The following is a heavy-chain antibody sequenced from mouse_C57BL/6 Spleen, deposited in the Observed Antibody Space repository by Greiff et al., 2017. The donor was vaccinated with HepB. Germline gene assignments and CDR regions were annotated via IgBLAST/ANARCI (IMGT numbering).Heavy chain of an antibody. Sequence: VQLQESGAELVRPGASVTLSCKASGYTFTDYEMHWVKQTPVHGLEWIGAIDPETGGTAYNQKFKGKAILTADKSSSTAYMELRSLTSEDSAVYYCTRKRDGSSLYWYFDVWGTGTTVTVSS. J-gene: IGHJ1*03. CDR1: GYTFTDYE. CDR3: TRKRDGSSLYWYFDV. D-gene: IGHD1-1*01. CDR2: IDPETGGT. V-gene: IGHV1-15*01.